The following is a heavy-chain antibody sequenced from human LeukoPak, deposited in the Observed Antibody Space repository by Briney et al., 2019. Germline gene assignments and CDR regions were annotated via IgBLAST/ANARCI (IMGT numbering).Heavy chain of an antibody. V-gene: IGHV3-23*01. CDR3: AKNGDYYDSSGYYHDDAFDI. D-gene: IGHD3-22*01. J-gene: IGHJ3*02. CDR2: ISGSGGST. CDR1: GFTFSSYA. Sequence: PGGSLRLSCAASGFTFSSYAMSWVRQAPGKGLEWVSAISGSGGSTYYADSVKGRFTISRDNSKNTLYPQMNSLRAEDTAVYYCAKNGDYYDSSGYYHDDAFDIWGQGTMVTVSS.